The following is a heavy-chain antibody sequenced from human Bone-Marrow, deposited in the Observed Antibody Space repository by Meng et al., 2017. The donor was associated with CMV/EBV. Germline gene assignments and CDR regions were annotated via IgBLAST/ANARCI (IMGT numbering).Heavy chain of an antibody. Sequence: GESLKISCAASGFTFSTYGMHWVRQTPGKGLEWLTVIWYDGSNTYYADSVKGRFIISRDNSRNTLYLQMNSLRAEDTAVYYCAGVVYDFWSAKYLGGAMDVWGQGTTVAVSS. D-gene: IGHD3-3*01. CDR1: GFTFSTYG. V-gene: IGHV3-33*01. J-gene: IGHJ6*02. CDR2: IWYDGSNT. CDR3: AGVVYDFWSAKYLGGAMDV.